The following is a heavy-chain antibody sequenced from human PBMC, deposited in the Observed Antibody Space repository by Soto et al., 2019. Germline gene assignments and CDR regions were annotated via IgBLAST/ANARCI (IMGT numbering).Heavy chain of an antibody. CDR2: IWYDGSNK. Sequence: PWGSLRLSCAAPGFAFSSYGTHFFRHSPGKGLEWVAVIWYDGSNKYYADSVKGRFTISRDNSRNTLYLQMNNLRAEDTAMYYCARDLGNNYGSFAYWGQGTLVTVSS. D-gene: IGHD4-17*01. V-gene: IGHV3-33*01. J-gene: IGHJ4*02. CDR1: GFAFSSYG. CDR3: ARDLGNNYGSFAY.